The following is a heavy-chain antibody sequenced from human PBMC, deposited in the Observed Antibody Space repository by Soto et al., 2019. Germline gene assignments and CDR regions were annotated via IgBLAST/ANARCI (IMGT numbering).Heavy chain of an antibody. CDR2: ISGSGGST. J-gene: IGHJ6*03. V-gene: IGHV3-23*01. CDR1: GFTFSSYA. D-gene: IGHD2-15*01. CDR3: AKSKRYCSGGSCPYYYYYYMDV. Sequence: GGSLRLSCAASGFTFSSYAMSWVRQAPGKGLEWVSAISGSGGSTYYADSVKGRFTISRDNSKNTLYLQMNSLRAEDTAVYYCAKSKRYCSGGSCPYYYYYYMDVWGKGTTVTVSS.